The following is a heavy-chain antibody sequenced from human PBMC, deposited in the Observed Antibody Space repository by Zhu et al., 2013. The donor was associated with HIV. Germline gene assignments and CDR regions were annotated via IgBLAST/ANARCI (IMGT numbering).Heavy chain of an antibody. J-gene: IGHJ1*01. CDR1: GYKFTGYY. CDR3: AREVGGYFQH. Sequence: QVQLVQSGGEVKKPGASVKVSCKTAGYKFTGYYIHWVRQAPGQGLEWMGWMNPTSGDTNFAQNFQGRITMTRDTSISTVYMDLTRLTYDDTAVYYCAREVGGYFQHWGQGTLVTVSS. V-gene: IGHV1-2*02. CDR2: MNPTSGDT.